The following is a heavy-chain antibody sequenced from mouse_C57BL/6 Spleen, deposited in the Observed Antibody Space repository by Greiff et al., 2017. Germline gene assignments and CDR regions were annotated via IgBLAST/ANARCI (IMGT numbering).Heavy chain of an antibody. CDR1: GYTFTSYW. CDR2: IDPSASYT. Sequence: QVQLQQPGAELVMPGASVKLSCKASGYTFTSYWMHWVKQRPGPGLEWIGEIDPSASYTNYNQKFKGKSTLTVDKSSSTAYMQLSSLTSEDSAVYYCARMHLNYAMDYWGQGTSVTVSA. V-gene: IGHV1-69*01. J-gene: IGHJ4*01. D-gene: IGHD6-5*01. CDR3: ARMHLNYAMDY.